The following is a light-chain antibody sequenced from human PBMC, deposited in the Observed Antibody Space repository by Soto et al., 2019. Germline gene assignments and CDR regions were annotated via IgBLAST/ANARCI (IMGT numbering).Light chain of an antibody. Sequence: QSLLTQPPSVSGAPGQRVTISCTGSNSNIGAGYDVHWYQQLPGTAPKLLIYGNINRPSGVPDRFSGSKSGTSASLAITGLQAEDEADYCCQSYDSSLSGYVFGTGTKVTVL. J-gene: IGLJ1*01. CDR2: GNI. CDR1: NSNIGAGYD. V-gene: IGLV1-40*01. CDR3: QSYDSSLSGYV.